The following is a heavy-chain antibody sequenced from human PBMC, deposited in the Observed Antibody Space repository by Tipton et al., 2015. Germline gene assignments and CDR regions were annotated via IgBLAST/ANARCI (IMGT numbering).Heavy chain of an antibody. V-gene: IGHV4-39*02. Sequence: TLSLTCTVSGGSIRRDNYYWAWIRQPPGKGLEWIATIYYSGGTKYNPSLKSRVTISVDTSENNFSLRLDSVTAADTAVYFCARRITIFVDTWFDPWGQGTLVTVSS. CDR2: IYYSGGT. D-gene: IGHD3-3*02. J-gene: IGHJ5*02. CDR1: GGSIRRDNYY. CDR3: ARRITIFVDTWFDP.